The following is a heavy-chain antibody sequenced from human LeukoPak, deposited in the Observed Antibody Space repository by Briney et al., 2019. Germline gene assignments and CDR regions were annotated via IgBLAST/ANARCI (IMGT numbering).Heavy chain of an antibody. CDR1: GFTVSGHY. Sequence: GGSLRLSCVSSGFTVSGHYMSWVRQAPGKGLEWVSAIYTDGSTFYAGSVKGRFTISRDKSENTLYLQMNSLRVEDTAVYYCARDRPAGGVGDFDHWGQGTLVTVSS. D-gene: IGHD3-16*01. J-gene: IGHJ4*02. CDR3: ARDRPAGGVGDFDH. CDR2: IYTDGST. V-gene: IGHV3-66*01.